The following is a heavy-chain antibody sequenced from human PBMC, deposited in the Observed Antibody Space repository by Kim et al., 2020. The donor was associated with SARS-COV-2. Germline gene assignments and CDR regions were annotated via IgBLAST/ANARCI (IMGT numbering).Heavy chain of an antibody. CDR2: VDNRGITT. D-gene: IGHD2-15*01. CDR1: GFTFSSHD. CDR3: VKGVIWDSRCLSCPQFDS. Sequence: GGSLRLSCVASGFTFSSHDMSWVRQAPGKGLEWVSTVDNRGITTFYGDSVKGRFTISRDNTRNTVTLVMSGLRAEDTAMYYGVKGVIWDSRCLSCPQFDSWGQGPQFSVSS. J-gene: IGHJ4*02. V-gene: IGHV3-23*05.